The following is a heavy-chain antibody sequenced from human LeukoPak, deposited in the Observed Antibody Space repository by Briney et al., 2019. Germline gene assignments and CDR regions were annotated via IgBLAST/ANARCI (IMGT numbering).Heavy chain of an antibody. J-gene: IGHJ4*02. CDR2: INHSGST. V-gene: IGHV4-34*01. CDR3: ARVAARSFDY. D-gene: IGHD6-6*01. CDR1: GGSFSGYY. Sequence: SETLSLTCAVYGGSFSGYYWSWIRQPSGKGLEWIGEINHSGSTNYNPSLKSRFTISVDTSKNQFSLKLSSVTSAATAVYFCARVAARSFDYWGQGTLVTVSS.